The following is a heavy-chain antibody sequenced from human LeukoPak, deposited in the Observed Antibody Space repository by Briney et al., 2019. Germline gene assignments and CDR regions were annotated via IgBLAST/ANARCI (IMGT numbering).Heavy chain of an antibody. Sequence: GASVKVSCKASGYTFTSYDINWVRQATGQGLEWMGWMNPNSGNTGYAQKFQGRVTMTRNTSISTAYMELSSLRPEDTAVYYCARGYSSGWYGWFDPWGQGTLVTVSS. J-gene: IGHJ5*02. CDR1: GYTFTSYD. CDR2: MNPNSGNT. D-gene: IGHD6-19*01. CDR3: ARGYSSGWYGWFDP. V-gene: IGHV1-8*01.